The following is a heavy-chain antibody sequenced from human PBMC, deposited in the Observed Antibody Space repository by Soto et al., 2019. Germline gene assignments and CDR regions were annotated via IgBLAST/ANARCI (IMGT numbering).Heavy chain of an antibody. J-gene: IGHJ6*02. D-gene: IGHD2-21*01. V-gene: IGHV3-33*01. CDR3: AIYLWFAASLHNYGMSG. Sequence: RGSPRLSCAAAGVTFGSYGMHWVRQAPGKGLEWVAVIWYDGSNKYYADSVKGRFTISRDNSKNTLYLQMNSLRAEDTAVYYCAIYLWFAASLHNYGMSGWGQVPTSTVS. CDR2: IWYDGSNK. CDR1: GVTFGSYG.